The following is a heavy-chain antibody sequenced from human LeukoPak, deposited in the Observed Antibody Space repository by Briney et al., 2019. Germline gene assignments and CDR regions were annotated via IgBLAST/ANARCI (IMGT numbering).Heavy chain of an antibody. D-gene: IGHD1-26*01. J-gene: IGHJ4*02. Sequence: GSLRLSCAASGFTLSNSRMNWVRHAPGKGLGWVANMKHVGTEKSSVDSVKGRFTIPRDDAKNSLYLQMNSLGAEDTARYYCARSPYSGSYGPFDYWGQGTLVTVSS. V-gene: IGHV3-7*04. CDR2: MKHVGTEK. CDR3: ARSPYSGSYGPFDY. CDR1: GFTLSNSR.